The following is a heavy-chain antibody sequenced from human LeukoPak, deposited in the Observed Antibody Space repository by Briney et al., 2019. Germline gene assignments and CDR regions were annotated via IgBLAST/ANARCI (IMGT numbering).Heavy chain of an antibody. J-gene: IGHJ4*02. CDR2: TYYSGST. D-gene: IGHD3-3*01. V-gene: IGHV4-39*01. CDR3: ARPRGDLWSGYDY. Sequence: TSETLSLTCSVSGGSISRGSYYWNWIRQSPGRGLEWIGNTYYSGSTLYNPSLKSRVTISVDTSKNQFSLRLTSVTAADTAVYYCARPRGDLWSGYDYWGQGVLVTVSP. CDR1: GGSISRGSYY.